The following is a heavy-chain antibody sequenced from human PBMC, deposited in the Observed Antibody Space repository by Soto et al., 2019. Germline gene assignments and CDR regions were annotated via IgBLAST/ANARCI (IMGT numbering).Heavy chain of an antibody. CDR1: GYNFAGYW. V-gene: IGHV5-51*01. Sequence: GESLKISCKGSGYNFAGYWIAWVRQMPGKGLELMGIIYPSDPDTRYRPSFQGQVTISADKSISSAYLQWSSLRASDTAMYYCARGGVSTRTFDYWGQGPPVTVP. CDR3: ARGGVSTRTFDY. CDR2: IYPSDPDT. J-gene: IGHJ4*02. D-gene: IGHD1-1*01.